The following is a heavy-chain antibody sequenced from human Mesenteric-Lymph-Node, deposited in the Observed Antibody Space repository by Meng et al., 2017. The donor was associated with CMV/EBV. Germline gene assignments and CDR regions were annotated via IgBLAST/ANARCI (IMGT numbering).Heavy chain of an antibody. CDR2: ISGSGGST. CDR3: AKDSRGAVVVPASVLDY. D-gene: IGHD2-15*01. Sequence: GESLKISCGASGFTFSSYGMTWVRQAPGKGLEWVSSISGSGGSTYYADSVKGRFTISRDNSKNTLYLQMNSLRAEDTAVYYCAKDSRGAVVVPASVLDYWGQGTLVTVSS. J-gene: IGHJ4*02. V-gene: IGHV3-23*01. CDR1: GFTFSSYG.